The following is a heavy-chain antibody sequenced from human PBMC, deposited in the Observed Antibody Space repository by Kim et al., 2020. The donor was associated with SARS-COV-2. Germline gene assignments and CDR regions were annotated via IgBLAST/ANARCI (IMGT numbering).Heavy chain of an antibody. D-gene: IGHD6-13*01. CDR3: ARHSDAAAGLNWFDP. J-gene: IGHJ5*02. Sequence: PLNSRVTITVDTSKNQFSLKLSSVTAADTAVYYWARHSDAAAGLNWFDPWGQGTLVTVSS. V-gene: IGHV4-39*01.